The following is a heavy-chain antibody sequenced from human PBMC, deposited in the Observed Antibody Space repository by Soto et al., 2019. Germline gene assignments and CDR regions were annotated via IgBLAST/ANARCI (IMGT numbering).Heavy chain of an antibody. CDR2: ISSGSSDI. V-gene: IGHV3-21*01. Sequence: EVQLVESGGGLVKPGGSLRLSCAASGFTFSKYSMNWVRQAPGKGLEWVSSISSGSSDIYYSDSVKGRFTISRDNAKNSLYLQLNSLRVEDTAVYYCARDLVDLPVVSGYYDYWGQGTLVTVSS. D-gene: IGHD3-22*01. CDR3: ARDLVDLPVVSGYYDY. J-gene: IGHJ4*02. CDR1: GFTFSKYS.